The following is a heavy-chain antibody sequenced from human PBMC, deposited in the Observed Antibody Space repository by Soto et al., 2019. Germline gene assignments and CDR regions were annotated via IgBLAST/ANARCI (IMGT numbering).Heavy chain of an antibody. CDR2: IYFRGNT. Sequence: QLQLQESGPGLVKPSETLSLTCSVSGDSINSDKYYWGWIRQPPGKGLEWIGSIYFRGNTYYNPSTQTRVTISLDKSKSQFSLKLNSVTAADSAVYFCARLEGLATISYYFDFWGQGALVTASS. CDR1: GDSINSDKYY. J-gene: IGHJ4*02. D-gene: IGHD3-9*01. V-gene: IGHV4-39*01. CDR3: ARLEGLATISYYFDF.